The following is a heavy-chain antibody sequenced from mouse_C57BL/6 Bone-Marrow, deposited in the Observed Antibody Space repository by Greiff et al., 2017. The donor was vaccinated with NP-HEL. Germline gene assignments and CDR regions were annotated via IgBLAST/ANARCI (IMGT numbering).Heavy chain of an antibody. CDR1: GYSITSGYY. D-gene: IGHD1-1*01. CDR3: ARGGHYYGSSYEGYFDV. V-gene: IGHV3-6*01. J-gene: IGHJ1*03. CDR2: ISYDGSN. Sequence: VQLQQSGPGLVKPSQSLSLTCSVTGYSITSGYYWNWIRQFPGNKLEWMGYISYDGSNNYNPSLKNRISITRDTSKNQFFLKLNSVTTEDTATYYCARGGHYYGSSYEGYFDVWGTGTTVTVSS.